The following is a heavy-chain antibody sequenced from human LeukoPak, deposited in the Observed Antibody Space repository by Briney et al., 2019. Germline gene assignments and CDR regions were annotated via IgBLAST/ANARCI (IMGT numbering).Heavy chain of an antibody. CDR2: ISSSSSYI. V-gene: IGHV3-21*01. Sequence: PGGSLRLSCAASGFTFSSYSMNWVRQAPGKGLEWVSSISSSSSYIYYADSVKGRFTISRDNAKNSLYLQMNSLRAADTAVYYCARVLGDDRDIWGQGTMVTVSS. J-gene: IGHJ3*02. CDR1: GFTFSSYS. CDR3: ARVLGDDRDI. D-gene: IGHD2-21*02.